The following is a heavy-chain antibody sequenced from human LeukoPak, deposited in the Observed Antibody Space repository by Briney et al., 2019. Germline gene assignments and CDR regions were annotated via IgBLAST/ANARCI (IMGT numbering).Heavy chain of an antibody. CDR3: ARVSTTVAGSDYLDY. CDR2: IRKRPNSYAT. CDR1: GFTFSDHF. Sequence: GGSLRLSCAASGFTFSDHFMDWVRQAPGKGLEWVGRIRKRPNSYATEYAASVQGRFAISRDDSKNSLYLQMNSLKTEDTAVYYCARVSTTVAGSDYLDYWGQGTQVTISS. J-gene: IGHJ4*02. D-gene: IGHD6-19*01. V-gene: IGHV3-72*01.